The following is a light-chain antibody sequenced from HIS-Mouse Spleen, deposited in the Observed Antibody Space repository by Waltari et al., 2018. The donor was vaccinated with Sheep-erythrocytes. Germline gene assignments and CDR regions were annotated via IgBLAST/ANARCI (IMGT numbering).Light chain of an antibody. CDR1: SSDVGGYNY. CDR3: CSYAGSYNHV. CDR2: YVS. Sequence: QSALTQPRSVSGSPGQSVTISCTGTSSDVGGYNYVSWYQQHPGKAPNLMIYYVSKRPSGVPDRFAGAKSGITASLTISGLQAEDEADYYCCSYAGSYNHVFATGTKVTVL. J-gene: IGLJ1*01. V-gene: IGLV2-11*01.